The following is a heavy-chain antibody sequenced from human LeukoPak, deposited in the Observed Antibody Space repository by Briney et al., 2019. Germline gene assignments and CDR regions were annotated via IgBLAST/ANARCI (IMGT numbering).Heavy chain of an antibody. V-gene: IGHV1-18*01. CDR1: GYTFTSYG. CDR2: ISAYNGNT. D-gene: IGHD6-13*01. Sequence: GASVKVSCKASGYTFTSYGISWVRQAPGQGLEWMGWISAYNGNTNYAQKLQGRVTMTTDTSTSTAYMELRSLRSDDTAVYYCARVTEVAAAGPNPGFFDYWGQGTLVTVSS. CDR3: ARVTEVAAAGPNPGFFDY. J-gene: IGHJ4*02.